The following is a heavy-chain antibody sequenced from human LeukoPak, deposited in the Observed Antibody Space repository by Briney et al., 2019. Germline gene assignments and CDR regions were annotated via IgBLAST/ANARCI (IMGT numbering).Heavy chain of an antibody. V-gene: IGHV1-2*02. Sequence: ASVKVSCKASGYTFTGYYMHWVRQAPGQGLEWMGWINPNSGGANYAQKFLGRVTMTSDTSISTAYMELSRLRSDDTAVYYCARVLGSVADYYFDYWGQGTLVTVSS. CDR3: ARVLGSVADYYFDY. CDR2: INPNSGGA. D-gene: IGHD6-19*01. CDR1: GYTFTGYY. J-gene: IGHJ4*02.